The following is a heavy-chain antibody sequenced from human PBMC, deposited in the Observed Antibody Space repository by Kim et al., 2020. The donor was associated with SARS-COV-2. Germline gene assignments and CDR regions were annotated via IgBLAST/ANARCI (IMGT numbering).Heavy chain of an antibody. J-gene: IGHJ6*02. CDR2: IKQDGSEK. CDR1: GFTFSSYW. CDR3: AREPLVYATVLLWFRESPTGMDV. V-gene: IGHV3-7*01. D-gene: IGHD3-10*01. Sequence: GGSLRLSCAASGFTFSSYWMSWVRQAPGKGLEWVANIKQDGSEKYYMDSVKGRFTISRDNAKNSLYLQMNSLRAEDTAVYYCAREPLVYATVLLWFRESPTGMDVWGQGTTVTVSS.